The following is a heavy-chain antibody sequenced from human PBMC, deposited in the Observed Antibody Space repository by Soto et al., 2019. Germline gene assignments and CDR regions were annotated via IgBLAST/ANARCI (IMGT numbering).Heavy chain of an antibody. J-gene: IGHJ6*02. CDR2: IYSGGST. D-gene: IGHD3-22*01. CDR1: GFTVSRNY. V-gene: IGHV3-66*01. CDR3: ARDRPPINYYDSSGYSLSVDV. Sequence: GSLRLSCEASGFTVSRNYMSWVRQAPGKGLEWVSVIYSGGSTYYADSVKGRFTISRDNSKNTLYLQMNSLRAEDTAVYYCARDRPPINYYDSSGYSLSVDVWGQGTTVTVSS.